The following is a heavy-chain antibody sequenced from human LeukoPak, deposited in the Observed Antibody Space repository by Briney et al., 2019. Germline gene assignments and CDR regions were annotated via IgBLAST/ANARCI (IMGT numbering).Heavy chain of an antibody. D-gene: IGHD6-13*01. Sequence: GGSLRLSCAASGFSLSSYWMTWVRQAPGKGLEWVSVIYSGGRTYYADSVKGRFTISRDNSKNTLYLQMNSLRAEETAVYYCARAGPSSSWHQFDYWGQGTLVTVSS. CDR2: IYSGGRT. CDR3: ARAGPSSSWHQFDY. CDR1: GFSLSSYW. J-gene: IGHJ4*02. V-gene: IGHV3-66*01.